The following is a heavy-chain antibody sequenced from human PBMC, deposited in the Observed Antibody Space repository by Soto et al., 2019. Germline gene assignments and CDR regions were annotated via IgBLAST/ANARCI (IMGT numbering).Heavy chain of an antibody. CDR3: ARAGVGYCSGGSCHSHDAFDI. Sequence: PGGSLRLSCAASGFTVSSNYMSWVRQAPGKGLEWVSVIYSGGSTYYADSVKGRFTISRDNSKNTLYLQVNSLRAEDTAVYYCARAGVGYCSGGSCHSHDAFDIWGQGTMVTVS. D-gene: IGHD2-15*01. CDR2: IYSGGST. J-gene: IGHJ3*02. CDR1: GFTVSSNY. V-gene: IGHV3-66*01.